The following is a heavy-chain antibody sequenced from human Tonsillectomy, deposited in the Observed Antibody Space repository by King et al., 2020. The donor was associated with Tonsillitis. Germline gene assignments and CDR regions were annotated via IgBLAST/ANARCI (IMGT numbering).Heavy chain of an antibody. CDR3: SRGGFYDSENWFDS. V-gene: IGHV3-49*03. CDR1: GFRFDDYG. Sequence: VQLVESGGGLVQPGRSLRLSCTASGFRFDDYGMSWFRQDPGKGLEWVSFISSKAYGGTAEYAASVKGRFTISRDDSKSIAYLQMNRLKIDDTDVYFCSRGGFYDSENWFDSWGQGTLVTVSS. D-gene: IGHD3-22*01. CDR2: ISSKAYGGTA. J-gene: IGHJ5*01.